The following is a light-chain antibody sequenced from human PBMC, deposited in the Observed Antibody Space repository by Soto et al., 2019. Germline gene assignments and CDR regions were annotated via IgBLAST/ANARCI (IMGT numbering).Light chain of an antibody. CDR3: QQYSSYPLT. V-gene: IGKV1-5*01. CDR2: DAA. Sequence: DIPMTQSPSTLSASVADRVTIACRASQAISGYLAWYQRKPGKAPKLLIYDAANCQTGVSSRFSGSGSGTEFTLTINSLQPDDFATYYCQQYSSYPLTFGGGTKVEIK. CDR1: QAISGY. J-gene: IGKJ4*01.